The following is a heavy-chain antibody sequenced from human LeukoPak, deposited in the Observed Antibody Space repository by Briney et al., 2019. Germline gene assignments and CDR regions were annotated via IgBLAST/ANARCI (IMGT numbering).Heavy chain of an antibody. CDR2: ISAYNGNT. V-gene: IGHV1-18*01. D-gene: IGHD4-17*01. CDR1: GYTFTSYG. Sequence: ASVKVSCKASGYTFTSYGISWVRQAPGQGLEWMGWISAYNGNTNYAQKPQGRVTMTTDTSTSTAYMELRSLRSDDTAVYYCARDNARAVTTEPFDYWGQGTLVTVSS. J-gene: IGHJ4*02. CDR3: ARDNARAVTTEPFDY.